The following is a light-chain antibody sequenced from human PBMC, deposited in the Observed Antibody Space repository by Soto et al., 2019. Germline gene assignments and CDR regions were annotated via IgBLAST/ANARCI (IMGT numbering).Light chain of an antibody. J-gene: IGKJ5*01. CDR3: QQRTNWRIT. CDR1: QSVSSSY. V-gene: IGKV3D-20*02. CDR2: GAS. Sequence: EIVLTQSPGTLSLSPGERATLSCRASQSVSSSYLAWYQQKPGQAPRLLIYGASSRATGIPDRFSGSGSGTDFTLTISRLEPEDFALYYCQQRTNWRITFGQGTRLEIK.